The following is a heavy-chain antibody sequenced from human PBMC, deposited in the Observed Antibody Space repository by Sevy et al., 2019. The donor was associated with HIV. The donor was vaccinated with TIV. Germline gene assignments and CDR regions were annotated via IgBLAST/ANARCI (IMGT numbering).Heavy chain of an antibody. CDR1: GGSFSGYY. CDR3: XXXXXAQNGFDI. V-gene: IGHV4-34*01. J-gene: IGHJ3*02. CDR2: ISHGGST. Sequence: SETLSLTCAVYGGSFSGYYWTWIRQSPGKGLEWIGEISHGGSTTYNPSLKSRVTISIDTSKNQFSLNLNSVTAADTXXXXXXXXXXAQNGFDIWGQGTMVTVSS.